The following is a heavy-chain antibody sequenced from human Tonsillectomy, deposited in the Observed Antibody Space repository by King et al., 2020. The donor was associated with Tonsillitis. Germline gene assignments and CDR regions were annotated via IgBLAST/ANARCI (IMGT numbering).Heavy chain of an antibody. CDR2: IYHSGST. CDR3: ARVGGASSGYYYGRTLYYFDY. J-gene: IGHJ4*02. D-gene: IGHD3-22*01. Sequence: VQLQESGPGLVKPSETLSLTCTVSGYSLSSGYYWGWIRQPPGKGLEWIGSIYHSGSTYYNPSLKSRLTISVDMSKNQFSLKLSSVTAADTAVYYCARVGGASSGYYYGRTLYYFDYWGQGTLVTVSS. V-gene: IGHV4-38-2*02. CDR1: GYSLSSGYY.